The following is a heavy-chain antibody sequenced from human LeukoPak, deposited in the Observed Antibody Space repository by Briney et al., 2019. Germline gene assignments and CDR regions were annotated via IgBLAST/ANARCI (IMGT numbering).Heavy chain of an antibody. D-gene: IGHD5-24*01. CDR3: ARGIVEMATIYFDY. V-gene: IGHV3-53*01. CDR2: IYSGGSI. CDR1: GFIVSSTY. Sequence: GGSLRLSCEASGFIVSSTYMSWVRQAPGKGLEWVSLIYSGGSIYYADSVRGRFTISRDNSKNTLYLQMNSLRAEDTAVYYCARGIVEMATIYFDYWGQGTLVTVSS. J-gene: IGHJ4*02.